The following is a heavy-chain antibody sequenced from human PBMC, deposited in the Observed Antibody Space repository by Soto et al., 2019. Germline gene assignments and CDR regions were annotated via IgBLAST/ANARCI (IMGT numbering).Heavy chain of an antibody. Sequence: PSEPLSLTCAVYGGSFSGYYWSWIRQPPGKGLEWIGEINHSGSTNYNPSLKSRVTISVDTSKNQFSLKLSSVTAADTAVYDRARVGSGCYRLGPDTNWGDPWGQGAMVPVSS. CDR2: INHSGST. CDR3: ARVGSGCYRLGPDTNWGDP. V-gene: IGHV4-34*01. J-gene: IGHJ5*02. CDR1: GGSFSGYY. D-gene: IGHD6-19*01.